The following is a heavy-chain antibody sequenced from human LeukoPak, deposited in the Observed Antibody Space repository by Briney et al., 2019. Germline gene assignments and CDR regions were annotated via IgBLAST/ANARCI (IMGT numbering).Heavy chain of an antibody. CDR1: GFTFRSYS. CDR2: ISSGNIYI. J-gene: IGHJ4*02. D-gene: IGHD1-26*01. CDR3: ARDGGSYPYYFDY. V-gene: IGHV3-21*01. Sequence: GGSLRLSCAASGFTFRSYSVNWVRQAPGKGLEWVSSISSGNIYIYYVDSVKGRFTVSRDNAKNSLYLQMNSLRAEDTAVYYCARDGGSYPYYFDYWGQGTLVTVSS.